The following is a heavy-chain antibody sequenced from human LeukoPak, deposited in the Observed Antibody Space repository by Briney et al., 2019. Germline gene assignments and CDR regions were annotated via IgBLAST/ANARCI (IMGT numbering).Heavy chain of an antibody. CDR1: GGTFSSYA. D-gene: IGHD2-15*01. V-gene: IGHV1-69*04. CDR2: IIPILGIA. J-gene: IGHJ3*02. Sequence: SVKVSCKASGGTFSSYAISWVRQAPGQGLEWMGRIIPILGIANYAQKFQGRVTITADKSTSTAYMELSSLRSEDTPVYYCARGTGSEAFDIWGPGTMVTVSS. CDR3: ARGTGSEAFDI.